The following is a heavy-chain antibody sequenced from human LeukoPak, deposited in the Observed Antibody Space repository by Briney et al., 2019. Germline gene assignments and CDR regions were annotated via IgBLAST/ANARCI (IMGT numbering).Heavy chain of an antibody. V-gene: IGHV4-34*01. J-gene: IGHJ4*02. Sequence: SETLSLTCAVYGGSFSGYYWSWIRQPPGKGLEWIGETNHSGSTNYNPSLKSRVTISVDTSKNQFSLKLSSVTAADTAVYYSARVPHRKGTAYDYWGQGTLVTVSS. D-gene: IGHD1-1*01. CDR2: TNHSGST. CDR3: ARVPHRKGTAYDY. CDR1: GGSFSGYY.